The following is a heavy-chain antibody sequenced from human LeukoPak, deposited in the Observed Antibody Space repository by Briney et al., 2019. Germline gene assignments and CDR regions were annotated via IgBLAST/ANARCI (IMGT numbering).Heavy chain of an antibody. CDR1: DDSISNHY. J-gene: IGHJ4*02. CDR3: ARGHMGLDY. CDR2: IYLSGIS. V-gene: IGHV4-59*11. Sequence: KPSETLSLTCAVSDDSISNHYWSWIRQPPGKGLEWIGYIYLSGISNYNPSLKSRVTISVDTSTNQVSLKLSSVTAADTAVYFCARGHMGLDYWGPGTLVTVSS. D-gene: IGHD1-26*01.